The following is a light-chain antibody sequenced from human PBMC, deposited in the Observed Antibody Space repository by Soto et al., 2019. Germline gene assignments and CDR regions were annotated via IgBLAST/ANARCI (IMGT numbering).Light chain of an antibody. CDR2: KAS. CDR3: QQYNSYRA. V-gene: IGKV1-5*03. CDR1: QSINSW. Sequence: IQMTQSPSTLSASVGDRVTITCRASQSINSWLAWYQQKPGKAPKLLIYKASTLESGVPSNFSGSGSGTEFTLTISSLQPEDFATYYCQQYNSYRAFGQGTKVDI. J-gene: IGKJ1*01.